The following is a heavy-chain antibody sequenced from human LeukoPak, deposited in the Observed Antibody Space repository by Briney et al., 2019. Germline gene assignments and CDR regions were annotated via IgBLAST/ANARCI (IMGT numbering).Heavy chain of an antibody. D-gene: IGHD2-15*01. J-gene: IGHJ4*02. Sequence: GGSLRLSCAASGFTFSSYAMSWVRQAPGKGMEWVSSISRSGGSPYYGDTVKGRFTISRDNSRNTLYLQMNSLRAEDTAVYYCAANGCSGGNCFQTLDYWGQGTLVTVSS. CDR2: ISRSGGSP. CDR3: AANGCSGGNCFQTLDY. CDR1: GFTFSSYA. V-gene: IGHV3-23*01.